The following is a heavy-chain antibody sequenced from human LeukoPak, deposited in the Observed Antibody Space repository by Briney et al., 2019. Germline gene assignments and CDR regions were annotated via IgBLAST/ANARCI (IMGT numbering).Heavy chain of an antibody. CDR2: ISAYNGNT. J-gene: IGHJ3*02. D-gene: IGHD1-14*01. CDR1: GGTFSSYA. V-gene: IGHV1-18*01. Sequence: ASVKVSCKASGGTFSSYAITWVRQAPGQGLEWVGWISAYNGNTDYAQKLQDRVTMTTDTSTYTAYMDLRTLRSDDTAVYYCARVPAYSYGTTATFDIWGQGTMVTVSS. CDR3: ARVPAYSYGTTATFDI.